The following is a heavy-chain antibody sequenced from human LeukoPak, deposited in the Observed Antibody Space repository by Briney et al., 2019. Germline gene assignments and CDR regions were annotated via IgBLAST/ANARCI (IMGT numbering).Heavy chain of an antibody. CDR1: GGSIKSYY. CDR3: ARGGKATYVTM. CDR2: IYSRGST. V-gene: IGHV4-4*07. Sequence: SETLSLTCTVSGGSIKSYYWSWIRQPAGKGVEWGGRIYSRGSTNYNPSLKRRVSMSVGTSKNQFSLKMTSVSAADTAVYYCARGGKATYVTMWGQGILVTVSS. J-gene: IGHJ4*02. D-gene: IGHD5-24*01.